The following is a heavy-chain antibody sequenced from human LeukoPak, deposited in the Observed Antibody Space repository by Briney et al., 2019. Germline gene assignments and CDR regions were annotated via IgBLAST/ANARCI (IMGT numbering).Heavy chain of an antibody. D-gene: IGHD3-3*01. CDR2: IWYDGSNK. CDR3: ARDNEYDFWSGYYRSTYYYYGMDV. V-gene: IGHV3-33*01. Sequence: GGSLRLSCAASGFTFSSYGMHWVRQAPGKGLEWVAVIWYDGSNKYYADSVKGRFTISRDNSKNMLYLQMNSLRAEDTAVYYCARDNEYDFWSGYYRSTYYYYGMDVWGQGTTVTVSS. CDR1: GFTFSSYG. J-gene: IGHJ6*02.